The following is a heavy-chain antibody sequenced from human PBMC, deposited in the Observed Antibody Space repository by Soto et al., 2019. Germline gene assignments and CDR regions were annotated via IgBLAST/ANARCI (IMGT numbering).Heavy chain of an antibody. J-gene: IGHJ6*02. Sequence: QVQLVESGGGVVQPGRSLRLSCAASGFTFSSYGMHWVRQAPGKGLEWVAVIWYDGSNKYYADSVKGRFTIFRDNSKNTLYLQMNSLRAEDTAVYYCARERPTLRYYYYGMDVWGQGTTVTVSS. CDR2: IWYDGSNK. V-gene: IGHV3-33*01. D-gene: IGHD5-12*01. CDR3: ARERPTLRYYYYGMDV. CDR1: GFTFSSYG.